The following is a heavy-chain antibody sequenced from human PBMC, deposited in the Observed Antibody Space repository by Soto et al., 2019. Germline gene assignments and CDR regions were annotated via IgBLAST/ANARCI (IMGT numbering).Heavy chain of an antibody. V-gene: IGHV1-69*01. CDR2: IIPISDTT. D-gene: IGHD2-2*01. Sequence: QVQLVQSGAEVKKPGSSVKVSCKASGGTFSSYAISWVRQAPGQGLEWMGGIIPISDTTNYAQKFQGRVTITADESTSTAYRELSSLRSEATAVYYCARSQGSSTSLEIYYYYYYGMDVWGQGTTVTVSS. CDR3: ARSQGSSTSLEIYYYYYYGMDV. J-gene: IGHJ6*02. CDR1: GGTFSSYA.